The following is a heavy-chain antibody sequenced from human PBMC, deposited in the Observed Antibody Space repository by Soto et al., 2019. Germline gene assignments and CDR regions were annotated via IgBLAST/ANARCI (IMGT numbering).Heavy chain of an antibody. V-gene: IGHV3-30-3*01. CDR1: GFTFSSYA. D-gene: IGHD2-15*01. Sequence: LRLSCAASGFTFSSYATHWVRQAPGKGLEWVAVISYDGSNKYYADSVKGRFTISRDNSKSTLYLQMNSLRAEDTAVYYCAREGGYCSGGSCYSFAFDIWGQGTMVTVSS. CDR2: ISYDGSNK. J-gene: IGHJ3*02. CDR3: AREGGYCSGGSCYSFAFDI.